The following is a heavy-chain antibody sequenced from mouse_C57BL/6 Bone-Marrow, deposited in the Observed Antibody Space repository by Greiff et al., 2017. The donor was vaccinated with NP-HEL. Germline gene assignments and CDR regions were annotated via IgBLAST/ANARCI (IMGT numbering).Heavy chain of an antibody. CDR3: GRYNYGSKGWYFDV. V-gene: IGHV1-72*01. CDR2: IDPNSGGT. D-gene: IGHD1-1*01. Sequence: QVQLQQSGADLVKPGASVKLSCKASGYTFTSSWMHWVKQRPGRGLEWIGRIDPNSGGTKFNEKFKTKATLTVDKPSSTAYMQLSSLTSEDSAVYYWGRYNYGSKGWYFDVWGTGTTVTGSS. J-gene: IGHJ1*03. CDR1: GYTFTSSW.